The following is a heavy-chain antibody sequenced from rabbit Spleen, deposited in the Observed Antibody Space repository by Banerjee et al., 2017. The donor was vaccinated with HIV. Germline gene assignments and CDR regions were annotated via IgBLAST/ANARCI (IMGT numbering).Heavy chain of an antibody. CDR1: GFDFSSNA. CDR3: ARGVGTSVYKRYFDL. Sequence: QEQLVESGGGLVQPEGSLTLTCTASGFDFSSNAMCWVRQAPGKGPEWIACIYNGNGGTYYASWAKGRFTITKASSTTVTLQMTSLTVADTATYFCARGVGTSVYKRYFDLWGPGTLVTVS. V-gene: IGHV1S47*01. CDR2: IYNGNGGT. J-gene: IGHJ4*01. D-gene: IGHD8-1*01.